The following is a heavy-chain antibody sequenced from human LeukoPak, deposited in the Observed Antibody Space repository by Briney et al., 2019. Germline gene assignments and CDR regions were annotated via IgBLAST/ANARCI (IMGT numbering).Heavy chain of an antibody. CDR2: ISWNSGSI. CDR3: AKDSRITIFGVIDY. CDR1: GFTFDDFA. Sequence: GGSLRLSCAASGFTFDDFAMHWVRHAAGRGLEWVSGISWNSGSIGYADSVKGRFTISRDNAKNSLYLQMNSLRAEDTALYYCAKDSRITIFGVIDYWGQGSLVTVSS. V-gene: IGHV3-9*01. D-gene: IGHD3-3*01. J-gene: IGHJ4*02.